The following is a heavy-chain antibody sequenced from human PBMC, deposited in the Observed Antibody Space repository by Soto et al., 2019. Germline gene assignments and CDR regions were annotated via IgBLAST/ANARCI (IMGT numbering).Heavy chain of an antibody. Sequence: ASVKVSCKASGGTFSSNAISWVRQAPGQGLEWMGAIIPMFAIVNNAEKFQGRVTITADESTSTAYMELSSLRSEDTAVYYCAREITNFGVSTMDFWGQGTTLTVSS. V-gene: IGHV1-69*13. CDR2: IIPMFAIV. D-gene: IGHD3-3*01. J-gene: IGHJ6*02. CDR1: GGTFSSNA. CDR3: AREITNFGVSTMDF.